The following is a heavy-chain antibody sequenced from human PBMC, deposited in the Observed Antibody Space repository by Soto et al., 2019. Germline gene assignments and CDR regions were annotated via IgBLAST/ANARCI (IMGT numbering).Heavy chain of an antibody. CDR1: GFTFANYA. Sequence: PGGSLRLSCAASGFTFANYAMSWVRQAPGKGLEWVSGIGLSGRETYYADSVKGRFTMSRDNSKNTLYLEMNSLRAEDTAVYYCARDAAIMTTVTTFFDYWGQGTLVTVSS. V-gene: IGHV3-23*01. CDR3: ARDAAIMTTVTTFFDY. J-gene: IGHJ4*02. D-gene: IGHD4-17*01. CDR2: IGLSGRET.